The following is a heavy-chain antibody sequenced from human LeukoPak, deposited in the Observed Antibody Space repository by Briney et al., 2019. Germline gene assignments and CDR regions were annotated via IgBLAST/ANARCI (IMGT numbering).Heavy chain of an antibody. CDR3: ANRYCSGGSCYFDY. CDR1: GDSIKSDSYY. Sequence: SETLSLNCTVSGDSIKSDSYYWGWIRQPPGKGLEWIGTIYYSGSTYYNPSLKSRVTISVDTPKNQFSLKLSSVTAADTAVYYCANRYCSGGSCYFDYWGQGTLVTVSS. D-gene: IGHD2-15*01. CDR2: IYYSGST. J-gene: IGHJ4*02. V-gene: IGHV4-39*01.